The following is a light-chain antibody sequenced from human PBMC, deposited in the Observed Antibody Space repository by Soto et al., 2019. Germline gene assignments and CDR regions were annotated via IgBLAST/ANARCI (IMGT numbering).Light chain of an antibody. CDR3: QQYNTWPPAWT. CDR1: QSVSSN. Sequence: EIVMTQSPATLSVSPGERATLSCRASQSVSSNLAWYQQKPGQAPRLLIYGASTRATGIPARFSGSGSGTEFTLTISSLQSEDFSVYYCQQYNTWPPAWTSGQGAKV. CDR2: GAS. J-gene: IGKJ1*01. V-gene: IGKV3-15*01.